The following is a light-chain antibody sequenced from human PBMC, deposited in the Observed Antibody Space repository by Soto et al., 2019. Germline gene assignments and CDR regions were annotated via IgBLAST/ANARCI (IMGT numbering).Light chain of an antibody. J-gene: IGLJ2*01. V-gene: IGLV2-14*01. CDR1: SSDVGGYNY. CDR2: EVT. Sequence: QSVLTQPASVSGSPGQSITISCTGTSSDVGGYNYVSWYQQHPGKAPKLMIYEVTNRPSGVSNRFSGSKSGNTASLTISGLHAEDEADYYCSSYSSSNTLHVVFGGGTKITVL. CDR3: SSYSSSNTLHVV.